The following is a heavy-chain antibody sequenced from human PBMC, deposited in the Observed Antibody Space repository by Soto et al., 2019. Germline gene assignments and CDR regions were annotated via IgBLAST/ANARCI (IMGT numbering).Heavy chain of an antibody. V-gene: IGHV3-7*03. Sequence: GGSLRLSCAASGFTLSNFYISWVRQAPGKGLEWLGNIKGDGSDAHYVDSVKGRFTISRDNAGNSIYLQMNNLRAEDTAMYYCARDPVTSDWGQGTTVTVSS. CDR3: ARDPVTSD. J-gene: IGHJ6*02. CDR2: IKGDGSDA. CDR1: GFTLSNFY.